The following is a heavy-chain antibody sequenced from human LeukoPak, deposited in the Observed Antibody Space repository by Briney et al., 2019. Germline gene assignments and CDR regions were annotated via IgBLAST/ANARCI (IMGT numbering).Heavy chain of an antibody. CDR2: INHSGST. J-gene: IGHJ4*02. Sequence: SETLSLTCAVYGGSFSGYYWSWIRQPPGKGLEWIGEINHSGSTNYNPSLKSRVTISVGTSKNQFSLKLSSVTAADTAVYYCARGGGRKFDYWGQGTLVTVSS. D-gene: IGHD2-15*01. CDR3: ARGGGRKFDY. V-gene: IGHV4-34*01. CDR1: GGSFSGYY.